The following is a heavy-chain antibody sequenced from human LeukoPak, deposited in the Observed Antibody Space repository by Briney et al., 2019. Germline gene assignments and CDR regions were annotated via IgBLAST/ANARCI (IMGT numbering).Heavy chain of an antibody. D-gene: IGHD1-1*01. Sequence: PGGSLRLSCAASGFSFSSYWMSWVRQAPGKGLEWVAIIKQDGSERYYVDSVKGRFTISRDNAKNSLYLQMNSLRAEDTAVYYCARVWPPPWNFDPWGQGTLVTVSS. CDR3: ARVWPPPWNFDP. CDR1: GFSFSSYW. CDR2: IKQDGSER. J-gene: IGHJ5*02. V-gene: IGHV3-7*03.